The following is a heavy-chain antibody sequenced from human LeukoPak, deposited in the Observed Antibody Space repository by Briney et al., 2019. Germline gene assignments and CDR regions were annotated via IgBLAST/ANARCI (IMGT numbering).Heavy chain of an antibody. CDR2: ISGSGGST. V-gene: IGHV3-23*01. D-gene: IGHD3-22*01. J-gene: IGHJ4*02. CDR1: GFTFSSYA. CDR3: AKVAVYDSSGYYPIPWYFDY. Sequence: GGSLRLSCAASGFTFSSYAMSWVRQAPGKGLEWVSAISGSGGSTYYADSVKGRFTISRDNSKNTLYLQMNSLRAEDTAVYYCAKVAVYDSSGYYPIPWYFDYWGQGTLVTVSS.